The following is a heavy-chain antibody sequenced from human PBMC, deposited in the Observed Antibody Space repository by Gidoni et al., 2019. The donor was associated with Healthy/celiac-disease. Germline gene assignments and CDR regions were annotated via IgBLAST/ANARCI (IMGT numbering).Heavy chain of an antibody. Sequence: EVQLLESGGGLVQPGGSLRLSCAASGFTFSSYAMSWVRQARGKGLEWVSASSGSGGSTYYADSVKGRFTISRDNSKNTLYLQMNSLRAEDTAVYYCAPKMGDHYGMDVWGQGTTVTVSS. D-gene: IGHD1-26*01. CDR1: GFTFSSYA. J-gene: IGHJ6*02. CDR3: APKMGDHYGMDV. CDR2: SSGSGGST. V-gene: IGHV3-23*01.